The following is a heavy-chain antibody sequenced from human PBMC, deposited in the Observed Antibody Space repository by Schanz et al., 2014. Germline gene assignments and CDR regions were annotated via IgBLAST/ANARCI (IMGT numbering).Heavy chain of an antibody. CDR3: ARDYYDSSGYYYCDY. CDR1: GGTFSSYA. Sequence: QVHLVQSGAEVKKPGSSVKVSCKASGGTFSSYAISWVRQAPGQGLEWMGRIIPILGIAKYEQKFQDKVTITADTSTTTAYMELSGLRSEDTAMYYCARDYYDSSGYYYCDYWGQGTLVTVSS. J-gene: IGHJ4*02. CDR2: IIPILGIA. D-gene: IGHD3-22*01. V-gene: IGHV1-69*04.